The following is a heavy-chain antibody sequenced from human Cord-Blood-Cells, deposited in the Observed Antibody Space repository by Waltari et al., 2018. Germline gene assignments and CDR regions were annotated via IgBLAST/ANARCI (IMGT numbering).Heavy chain of an antibody. CDR2: INPNSGAT. CDR1: GYTFTGYY. Sequence: QVQLVQSGAEVKKPGASVKVSCKASGYTFTGYYMHWVRQAPGQGLEWMGRINPNSGATNYAQKFQGRVTMTRDTSISTAYMELSRLRSDDTAVYYCASTSNWVFNWYFDLWGRGTLVTVSS. CDR3: ASTSNWVFNWYFDL. J-gene: IGHJ2*01. D-gene: IGHD7-27*01. V-gene: IGHV1-2*06.